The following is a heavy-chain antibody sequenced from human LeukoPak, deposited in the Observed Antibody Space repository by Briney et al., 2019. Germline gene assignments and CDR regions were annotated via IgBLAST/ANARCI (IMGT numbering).Heavy chain of an antibody. CDR3: ATSLVDCSGGSCYGNWFDP. CDR1: GYTLTELS. V-gene: IGHV1-24*01. J-gene: IGHJ5*02. Sequence: ASVKVSCKVSGYTLTELSMHWVRQAPGKGLEWMGGFDPEDGETIYAQKFQGRVTMTEDTSTDTAYMELSSLRSEDTAAYYCATSLVDCSGGSCYGNWFDPWGQGTLVTVSS. CDR2: FDPEDGET. D-gene: IGHD2-15*01.